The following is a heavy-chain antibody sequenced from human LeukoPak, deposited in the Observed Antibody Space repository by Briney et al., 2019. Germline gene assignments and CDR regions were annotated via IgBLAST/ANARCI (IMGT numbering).Heavy chain of an antibody. J-gene: IGHJ4*02. D-gene: IGHD6-19*01. CDR3: AKVGDSSGWYFFDY. V-gene: IGHV3-23*01. Sequence: GGSLRLSCAASGFTFSSYTMSWVRQAPGKGLEWVSIISGSGGSTYYADSVMGRFTISRDNSKSTLYLQMNSLRAEDTAVYYCAKVGDSSGWYFFDYWGQGTLVTVSS. CDR2: ISGSGGST. CDR1: GFTFSSYT.